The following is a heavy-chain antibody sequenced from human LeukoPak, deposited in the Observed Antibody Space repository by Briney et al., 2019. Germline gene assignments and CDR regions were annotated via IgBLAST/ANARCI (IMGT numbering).Heavy chain of an antibody. D-gene: IGHD4-17*01. V-gene: IGHV1-2*02. CDR2: IKPKSGGT. Sequence: ASVKVSCKASGYTFTGYYIHWVRQARGQGLEWMGWIKPKSGGTKYAQNFQGRVTVTRDTSISTAYMELSSLRSDDTADYYCARGLYGDYDFFDFWGQGTLVTVSS. CDR3: ARGLYGDYDFFDF. J-gene: IGHJ4*02. CDR1: GYTFTGYY.